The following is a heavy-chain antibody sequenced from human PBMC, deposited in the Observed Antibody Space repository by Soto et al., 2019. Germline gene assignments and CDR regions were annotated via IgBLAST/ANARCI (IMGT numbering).Heavy chain of an antibody. Sequence: SQTLSLTCPISGDSVSSNIAPWNLIMHSPSRGLEWLGRTYYRSKWYNDYAVSVKSRITINPDTSKNQFSLQLNSVTPEDTAVYYCAREIGKRANYYGMDVWGQGTTVTVSS. J-gene: IGHJ6*02. CDR2: TYYRSKWYN. CDR1: GDSVSSNIAP. D-gene: IGHD1-26*01. CDR3: AREIGKRANYYGMDV. V-gene: IGHV6-1*01.